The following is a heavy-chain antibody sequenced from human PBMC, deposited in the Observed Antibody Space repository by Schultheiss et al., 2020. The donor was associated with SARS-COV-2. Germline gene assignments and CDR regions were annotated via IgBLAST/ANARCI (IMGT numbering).Heavy chain of an antibody. D-gene: IGHD4/OR15-4a*01. CDR2: ISYDGSNK. V-gene: IGHV3-30*18. Sequence: GGSLRLSCAASGFTFSSYGMHWVRQAPGKGLEWVAVISYDGSNKYYADSVKGRFTISRDNSKNTLFLQMNSLRAEDTAVYYCAKDRDYGRGFDYWGQGTLVTVSS. CDR3: AKDRDYGRGFDY. J-gene: IGHJ4*02. CDR1: GFTFSSYG.